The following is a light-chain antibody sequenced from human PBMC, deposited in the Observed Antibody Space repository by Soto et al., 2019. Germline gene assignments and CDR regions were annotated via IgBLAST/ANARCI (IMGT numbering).Light chain of an antibody. CDR2: EVN. CDR3: IAYAGTNNLYV. Sequence: QSALTQPPSASGSPGQSVTISCTGTGSDIGGYNFVSWYQQHPGKVPKLIIYEVNKRPSGVPDRFSGSKSGNTASLTVSGLQADDEADYFCIAYAGTNNLYVFGTGTKLTVL. V-gene: IGLV2-8*01. CDR1: GSDIGGYNF. J-gene: IGLJ1*01.